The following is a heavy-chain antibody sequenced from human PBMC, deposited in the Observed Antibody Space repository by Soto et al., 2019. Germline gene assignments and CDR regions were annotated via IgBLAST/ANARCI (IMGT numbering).Heavy chain of an antibody. J-gene: IGHJ6*03. D-gene: IGHD3-10*01. CDR3: ARAGANYFASGSSLPYYMDV. V-gene: IGHV3-7*01. CDR1: LFSFSRYW. Sequence: EVQLVEPGGGLVQPGGSLRLSCEASLFSFSRYWMTWVRLAPGKGLEWVANIRQDGSEKYYVDSVKGRFTISRDNAKNSLSLQMNNLRPDDTAVYYCARAGANYFASGSSLPYYMDVWGKGTTVTVSS. CDR2: IRQDGSEK.